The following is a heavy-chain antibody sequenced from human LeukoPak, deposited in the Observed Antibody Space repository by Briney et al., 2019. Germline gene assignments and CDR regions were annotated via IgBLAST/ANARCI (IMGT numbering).Heavy chain of an antibody. CDR1: GGSISSYY. D-gene: IGHD6-19*01. CDR2: IYYSGST. CDR3: AREFSGWYFDL. V-gene: IGHV4-59*01. J-gene: IGHJ2*01. Sequence: PSETLSLTCTVSGGSISSYYWSWIRQPPGKGLEWIGYIYYSGSTHYNPSLKSRVTISVDTSKKQFSLKLSSMTAADTAVYYCAREFSGWYFDLWGRGTLVTVSS.